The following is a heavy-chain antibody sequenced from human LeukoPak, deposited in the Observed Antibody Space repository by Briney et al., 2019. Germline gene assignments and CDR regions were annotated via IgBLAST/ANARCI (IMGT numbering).Heavy chain of an antibody. CDR2: ISGSGGST. V-gene: IGHV3-23*01. D-gene: IGHD6-13*01. J-gene: IGHJ1*01. CDR3: AKDPAAAGTAEYYQH. CDR1: GFTFDSYA. Sequence: GGSLRLSCAASGFTFDSYAMSWVRQAPGKGLEWVSAISGSGGSTYYADSVKGRFTISRDNSKNTLYLQMSTLTAEDTAVYFCAKDPAAAGTAEYYQHWGQGTLVTVSS.